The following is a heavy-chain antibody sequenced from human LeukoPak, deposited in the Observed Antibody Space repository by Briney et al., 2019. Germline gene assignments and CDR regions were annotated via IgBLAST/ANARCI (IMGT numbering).Heavy chain of an antibody. CDR1: GGSISSYY. CDR2: VNYSGST. J-gene: IGHJ4*02. CDR3: ARGRAATPFDY. D-gene: IGHD1-26*01. V-gene: IGHV4-59*01. Sequence: SETLSLTCTVSGGSISSYYWNWIRQPPGKGLEWIGYVNYSGSTKYKPSLKSRVTISVDTSKNQISLKLSSVTAADTAVYYCARGRAATPFDYWGQGTLVTVSS.